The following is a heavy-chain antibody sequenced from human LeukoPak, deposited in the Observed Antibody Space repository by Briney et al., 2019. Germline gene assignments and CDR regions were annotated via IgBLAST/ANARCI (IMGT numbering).Heavy chain of an antibody. V-gene: IGHV3-23*01. CDR1: EFNFINYG. D-gene: IGHD7-27*01. Sequence: GGSLGLSCAASEFNFINYGMTWVRQAPGKGLEWVSVISYNADSTHYADSVKGRFVISRDNSKNTLYLQMNSLRVDDTAVYYCANDHWGGAFDIWGQGTMVTVSS. CDR2: ISYNADST. J-gene: IGHJ3*02. CDR3: ANDHWGGAFDI.